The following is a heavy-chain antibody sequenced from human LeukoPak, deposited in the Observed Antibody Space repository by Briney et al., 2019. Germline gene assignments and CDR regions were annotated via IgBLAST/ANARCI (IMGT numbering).Heavy chain of an antibody. J-gene: IGHJ5*02. CDR3: ARGPPIIAAAGTVWFDP. D-gene: IGHD6-13*01. CDR2: MNPNSGNT. V-gene: IGHV1-8*01. CDR1: GYTFTSYD. Sequence: ASVKVSCKASGYTFTSYDINWVRQATGQGLEWMGWMNPNSGNTGYAQKFQGRVTMTRNTSISTAYMELSSLRSEDTAVYYCARGPPIIAAAGTVWFDPWGQGTLVTVSS.